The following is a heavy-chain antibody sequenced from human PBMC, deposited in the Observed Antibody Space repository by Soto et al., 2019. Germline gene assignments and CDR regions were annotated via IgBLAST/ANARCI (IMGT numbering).Heavy chain of an antibody. Sequence: QLQLQESGPGLVKPSETLSLTCTVSGGSISSSSYYWGWIRQPPGKGLEWIGSIYYSGSTYYNPSLKSRDTLSVDTSKNQFSLKLSSVTAADTAVYYCARHPRGYFDLWGRGTLVTVSS. J-gene: IGHJ2*01. V-gene: IGHV4-39*01. CDR2: IYYSGST. CDR1: GGSISSSSYY. CDR3: ARHPRGYFDL.